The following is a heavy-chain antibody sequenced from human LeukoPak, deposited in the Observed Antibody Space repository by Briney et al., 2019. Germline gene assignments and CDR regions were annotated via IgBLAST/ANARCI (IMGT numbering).Heavy chain of an antibody. D-gene: IGHD3-10*01. Sequence: GGSLRLSCVASGFTVSSNYMSWVRQAPGKGLEWVSVIYSGGSTYYADSVKGRFTISRDNSKNTLYLQMNSLRAEDTAVYYCASGSGSYRTPYYYMDVWGTGSTVTVSS. CDR2: IYSGGST. CDR3: ASGSGSYRTPYYYMDV. J-gene: IGHJ6*03. CDR1: GFTVSSNY. V-gene: IGHV3-53*01.